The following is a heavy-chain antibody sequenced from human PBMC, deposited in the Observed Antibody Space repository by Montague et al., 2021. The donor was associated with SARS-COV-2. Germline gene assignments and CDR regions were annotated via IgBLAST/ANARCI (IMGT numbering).Heavy chain of an antibody. Sequence: SETLSLTCIVSGGSISSRTYYWGWIRQPPGKGLEWIGSIIYDGSTYYNPSLKSRVTISVDTSKNQFSLNLSSVTAADTAVYYCARHGSNDYYHSRYFDLWGHGTLVTVSS. CDR3: ARHGSNDYYHSRYFDL. J-gene: IGHJ2*01. CDR2: IIYDGST. CDR1: GGSISSRTYY. D-gene: IGHD3-10*01. V-gene: IGHV4-39*01.